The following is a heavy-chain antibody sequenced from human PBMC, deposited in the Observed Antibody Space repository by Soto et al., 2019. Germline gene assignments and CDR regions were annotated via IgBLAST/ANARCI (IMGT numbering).Heavy chain of an antibody. D-gene: IGHD3-3*01. V-gene: IGHV3-11*01. Sequence: QGQLVESGGDLVRPGGSLRLSCATSGFTFGDRYMSWIRQAPGKGLEWVSYISSSGFTIYYADSVKGRFTISRDNANDSLYLQMNSLRAEDTAVYYCARNTKSAAGADDYGLDVWGHGTTVIVSS. CDR3: ARNTKSAAGADDYGLDV. CDR2: ISSSGFTI. CDR1: GFTFGDRY. J-gene: IGHJ6*02.